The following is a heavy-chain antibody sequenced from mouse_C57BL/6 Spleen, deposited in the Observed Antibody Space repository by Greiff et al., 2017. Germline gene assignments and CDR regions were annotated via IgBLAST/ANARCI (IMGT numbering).Heavy chain of an antibody. V-gene: IGHV3-6*01. D-gene: IGHD2-4*01. Sequence: EVQLVESGPGLVKPSQSLSLTCSVTGYSITSGYYWNWIRQFPGNKLEWMGYISYDGSNNYNPSLKNRISITRDTSKNQFFLQLNSVTTEDTATYDGAFYYDYDEGFAYWGQGTLVTVSA. CDR3: AFYYDYDEGFAY. CDR2: ISYDGSN. CDR1: GYSITSGYY. J-gene: IGHJ3*01.